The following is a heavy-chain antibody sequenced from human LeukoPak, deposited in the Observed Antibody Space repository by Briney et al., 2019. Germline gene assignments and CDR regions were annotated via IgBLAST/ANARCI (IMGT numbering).Heavy chain of an antibody. D-gene: IGHD2-15*01. CDR1: GFTFSSYG. CDR2: IWYDGSNK. V-gene: IGHV3-33*01. CDR3: ARGAVGY. Sequence: GRSLRLSCAASGFTFSSYGMHWVRQAPGKGLEWVAVIWYDGSNKYYADSVKGRFTIFRDNSKNTLYLQMNSLRAEDTAVYYCARGAVGYWGQGTLVTVSS. J-gene: IGHJ4*02.